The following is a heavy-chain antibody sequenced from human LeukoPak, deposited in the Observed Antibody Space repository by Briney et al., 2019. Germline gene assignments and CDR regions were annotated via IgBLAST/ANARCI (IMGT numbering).Heavy chain of an antibody. CDR3: ARASMVSGDAFDI. Sequence: SVTVSFKASGGTFSIYAISWVRQAPGQGLEWMGRIIPILGIANYAQKFQGRVTITADKPTSTAYMELSSLRSEDTAVYYCARASMVSGDAFDIWGQGTMVTVSS. D-gene: IGHD3-10*01. V-gene: IGHV1-69*04. CDR2: IIPILGIA. J-gene: IGHJ3*02. CDR1: GGTFSIYA.